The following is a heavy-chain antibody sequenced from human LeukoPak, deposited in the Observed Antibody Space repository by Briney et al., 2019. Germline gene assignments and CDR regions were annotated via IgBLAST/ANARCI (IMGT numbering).Heavy chain of an antibody. Sequence: GESLKISCKGSGYSFTSYWIGWVRQMPGKGLEWMGIIYPGDSDTRYSPSFQGQVTISADKSISTAYLQWSSLKASDTAMYYCGREGAGEAAGGDAFNSWGKGKMATFSS. V-gene: IGHV5-51*01. CDR3: GREGAGEAAGGDAFNS. CDR2: IYPGDSDT. CDR1: GYSFTSYW. D-gene: IGHD6-13*01. J-gene: IGHJ3*02.